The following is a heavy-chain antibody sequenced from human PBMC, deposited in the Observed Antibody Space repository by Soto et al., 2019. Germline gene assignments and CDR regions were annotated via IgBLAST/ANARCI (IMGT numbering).Heavy chain of an antibody. CDR2: IYYSGST. V-gene: IGHV4-59*08. J-gene: IGHJ6*03. Sequence: SETLCLTCTVSGGSISSYYGSWIRQPPGKGLEWIGYIYYSGSTNYNPSLKSRVTISVDTSKNQFSLKLSSVTAADTAVYYCARRSWSSTSLYYYYYMDVWGKGTTVTVSS. CDR1: GGSISSYY. D-gene: IGHD2-2*01. CDR3: ARRSWSSTSLYYYYYMDV.